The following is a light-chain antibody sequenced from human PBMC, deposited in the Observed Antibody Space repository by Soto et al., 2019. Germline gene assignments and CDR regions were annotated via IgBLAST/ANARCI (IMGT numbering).Light chain of an antibody. V-gene: IGLV3-1*01. CDR3: QAWDSSTPCV. CDR2: QDS. Sequence: SYELTQPPSVSVSPGQTASITCSGDKLGDKYACWYQQKPGQSPVLVIYQDSKRPSGIPERFSGSNSGNTATLTISGPQAMDEADYYCQAWDSSTPCVFGTGTKVTVL. J-gene: IGLJ1*01. CDR1: KLGDKY.